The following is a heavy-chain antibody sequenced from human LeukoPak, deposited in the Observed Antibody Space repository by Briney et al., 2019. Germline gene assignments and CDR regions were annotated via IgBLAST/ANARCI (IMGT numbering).Heavy chain of an antibody. CDR2: INPNSGGT. J-gene: IGHJ4*02. D-gene: IGHD4-17*01. CDR1: GYTFTGYY. V-gene: IGHV1-2*02. Sequence: ASVTVSCKASGYTFTGYYMHWVRQAPGQGLEWMGWINPNSGGTNYAQKFQGRVTMTRDTSNSTAYMELSRLRSDDTAVYYCARVSGSYGDRYFDYWGQGTLVTVSS. CDR3: ARVSGSYGDRYFDY.